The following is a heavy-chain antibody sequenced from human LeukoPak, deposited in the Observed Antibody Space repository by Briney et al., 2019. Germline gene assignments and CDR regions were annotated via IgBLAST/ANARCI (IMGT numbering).Heavy chain of an antibody. J-gene: IGHJ6*02. CDR1: GYTFTSYG. CDR3: ARDKMEYQLLSYYYYGMDV. CDR2: ISAYNGNT. Sequence: ASVKVSCKASGYTFTSYGISWVRQAPGQGLEWMGWISAYNGNTNYAQKLQGRVTMTTDTSTGTAYMELRSLRSDDTAVYYCARDKMEYQLLSYYYYGMDVWGQGTTVTVSS. D-gene: IGHD2-2*01. V-gene: IGHV1-18*01.